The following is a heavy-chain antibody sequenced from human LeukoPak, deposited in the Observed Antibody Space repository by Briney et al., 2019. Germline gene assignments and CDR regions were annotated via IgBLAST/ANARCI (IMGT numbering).Heavy chain of an antibody. V-gene: IGHV4-4*07. CDR2: IYSSGST. CDR3: ARATGLDSSSWVDLYYFNY. Sequence: PSETLSLTCTVSGXSISSCYWSWIRQAAGKGLEWIGRIYSSGSTNYNPSLKSRVTMSVDTSKNQFSLKLSSVTAADTAVYYCARATGLDSSSWVDLYYFNYWGQGTLVTVSS. D-gene: IGHD6-13*01. J-gene: IGHJ4*02. CDR1: GXSISSCY.